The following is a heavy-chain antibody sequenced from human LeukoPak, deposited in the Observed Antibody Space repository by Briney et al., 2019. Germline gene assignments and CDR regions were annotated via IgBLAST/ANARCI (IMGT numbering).Heavy chain of an antibody. J-gene: IGHJ4*02. CDR3: ARQYYDFWSGYAHFDY. Sequence: GGSLRLSCAASGFTFSDYYMSWIRQAPGKVLEWVSYISSSGSTIYYADSVKGRFTISRYNAKTSLYLQMNSLRAEDTAVYYCARQYYDFWSGYAHFDYWGQGTLVTVSS. D-gene: IGHD3-3*01. V-gene: IGHV3-11*01. CDR1: GFTFSDYY. CDR2: ISSSGSTI.